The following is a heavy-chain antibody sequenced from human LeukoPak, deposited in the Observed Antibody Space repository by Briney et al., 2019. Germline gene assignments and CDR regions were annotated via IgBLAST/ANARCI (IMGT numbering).Heavy chain of an antibody. V-gene: IGHV3-66*04. D-gene: IGHD3-9*01. CDR1: GFTFSNAW. CDR3: ARLSSTGYSHFDY. CDR2: IYSGGST. Sequence: GGSLRLSCVVSGFTFSNAWVSWIRQAPGKGLEWVSVIYSGGSTYYADSVKGRFTISRDNSKNTLYLQMNSLRAEDTAVYYCARLSSTGYSHFDYWGQGTLVTVSS. J-gene: IGHJ4*02.